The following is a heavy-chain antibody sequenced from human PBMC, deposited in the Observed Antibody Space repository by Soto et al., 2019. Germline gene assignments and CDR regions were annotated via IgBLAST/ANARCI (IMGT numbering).Heavy chain of an antibody. J-gene: IGHJ3*02. D-gene: IGHD2-15*01. CDR1: GFTFSSYS. CDR3: ARGGYCSGGSCYSDYAFDI. CDR2: ISSSSSYI. V-gene: IGHV3-21*01. Sequence: EVQLVESGGGLVKPGGSLRLSCAASGFTFSSYSMNWVRQAPGKGLEWVSSISSSSSYIYYADSVKGRFTISRDNAKNPLYLQMNSLRAEDTAVYYCARGGYCSGGSCYSDYAFDIWGQGTMVTVSS.